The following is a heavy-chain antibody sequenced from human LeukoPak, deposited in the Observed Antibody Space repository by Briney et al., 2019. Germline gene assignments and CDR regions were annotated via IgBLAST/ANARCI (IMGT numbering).Heavy chain of an antibody. D-gene: IGHD2-15*01. CDR1: GFTFSTYA. Sequence: GGSLRLSCAASGFTFSTYAMGWVRQAPGKGLEWVSGISGRGSSTYYADSVKGRFTISRDNSKNTLYLQMNSLRAEDTAVYYCAKDTGPYCSGGSCYDGYWGQGTLVTVSS. CDR2: ISGRGSST. V-gene: IGHV3-23*01. CDR3: AKDTGPYCSGGSCYDGY. J-gene: IGHJ4*02.